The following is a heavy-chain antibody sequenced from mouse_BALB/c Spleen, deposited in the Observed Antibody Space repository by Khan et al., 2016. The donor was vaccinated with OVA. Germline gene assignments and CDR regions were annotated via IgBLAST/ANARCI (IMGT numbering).Heavy chain of an antibody. CDR1: GFSLTDYG. CDR3: ARFGYYDARDY. D-gene: IGHD2-2*01. J-gene: IGHJ4*01. V-gene: IGHV2-6-7*01. CDR2: IWGDGST. Sequence: VQLVESGPGLVAPSQSLSITCTVSGFSLTDYGVNWVRQPPGKGLEWLGMIWGDGSTDYNSALKSRLSISTDNSKSHLFLKMNSLQTDDTARYYCARFGYYDARDYWGQGTSVTVSS.